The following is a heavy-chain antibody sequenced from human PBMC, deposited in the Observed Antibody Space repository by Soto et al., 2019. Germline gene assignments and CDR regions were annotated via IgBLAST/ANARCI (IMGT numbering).Heavy chain of an antibody. CDR1: GFPFSSYS. D-gene: IGHD5-18*01. J-gene: IGHJ4*02. Sequence: EVQLVESGGGLVKPGGSLRLSCAAPGFPFSSYSMNWVRQAPGKGLEWVSFISSSSSYIYYADSVKGRFTISRDNAKNSLYLQMNSLRAEDTAVYYCARDKSQDTAMGRFDYWGQGTLVTVSS. V-gene: IGHV3-21*01. CDR3: ARDKSQDTAMGRFDY. CDR2: ISSSSSYI.